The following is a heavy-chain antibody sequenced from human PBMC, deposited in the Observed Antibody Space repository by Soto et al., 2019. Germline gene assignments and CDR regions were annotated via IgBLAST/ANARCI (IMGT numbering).Heavy chain of an antibody. D-gene: IGHD6-13*01. CDR3: AKGVGQQLVLNYGMDV. J-gene: IGHJ6*02. V-gene: IGHV3-30*18. CDR2: VSYDGNHK. CDR1: GFTFRSFG. Sequence: QVQLVESGGGVIQPGTSLSLSCGSSGFTFRSFGMYWVRQAPGKGLEWVAVVSYDGNHKYYTDSVKGRFTVSRDNAKNXVSLQMNSLRGEDTAVYYCAKGVGQQLVLNYGMDVWGQGTTGTVSS.